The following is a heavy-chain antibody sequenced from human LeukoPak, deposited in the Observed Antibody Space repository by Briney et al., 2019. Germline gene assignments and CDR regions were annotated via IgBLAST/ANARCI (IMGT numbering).Heavy chain of an antibody. CDR1: GFTFSSYA. V-gene: IGHV3-30*04. CDR2: ISYDGSNK. Sequence: GGSLRLSCAASGFTFSSYAMHWVRHAPGKGLEWVAVISYDGSNKYYADSVKGRFTISRDNSKNTLYLQMNSLRAEDTAVYYCARAKDYGDFDPYYYMDVWGKGTTVTVSS. CDR3: ARAKDYGDFDPYYYMDV. J-gene: IGHJ6*03. D-gene: IGHD4-17*01.